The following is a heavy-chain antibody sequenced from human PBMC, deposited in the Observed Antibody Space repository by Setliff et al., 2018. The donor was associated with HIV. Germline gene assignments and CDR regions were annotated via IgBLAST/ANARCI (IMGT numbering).Heavy chain of an antibody. V-gene: IGHV1-8*01. CDR3: ARVATVSHPGDYFDY. Sequence: ASVKVSCKASGYTFSNYDINLVRQATGQGLEWVGWMNPNSGNTGYAQKFQGRVTLTRNTSISTAYMELSSLRSEDTAVYSCARVATVSHPGDYFDYWGQGTLVTVSS. D-gene: IGHD4-4*01. CDR1: GYTFSNYD. CDR2: MNPNSGNT. J-gene: IGHJ4*02.